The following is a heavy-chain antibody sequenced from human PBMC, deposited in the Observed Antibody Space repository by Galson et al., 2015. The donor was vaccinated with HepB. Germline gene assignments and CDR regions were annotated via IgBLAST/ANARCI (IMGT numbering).Heavy chain of an antibody. CDR2: IYSGGST. V-gene: IGHV3-66*01. CDR1: GFTVSSNY. CDR3: ASYGDYVFDSYGMDV. D-gene: IGHD4-17*01. J-gene: IGHJ6*02. Sequence: SLRLSCAASGFTVSSNYMSWVRQAPGKGLEWVSVIYSGGSTYYADSVKGRFTISRDNSKNTLYLQMNSLRAEDTAVYYCASYGDYVFDSYGMDVWGQGTTVTVSS.